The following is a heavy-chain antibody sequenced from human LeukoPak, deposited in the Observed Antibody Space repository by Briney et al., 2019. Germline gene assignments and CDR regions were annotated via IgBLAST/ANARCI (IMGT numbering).Heavy chain of an antibody. Sequence: GGSLRLSCAASGFTFSSHWMHWVRQAPGEGLVWVSRINSDGSSTTYADSVKGRFTISRDNAKNTLYLQMNSLRAEDTAVYYCASYYYDSSGYPFDIWGQGTMVTVSS. D-gene: IGHD3-22*01. CDR2: INSDGSST. CDR1: GFTFSSHW. CDR3: ASYYYDSSGYPFDI. J-gene: IGHJ3*02. V-gene: IGHV3-74*01.